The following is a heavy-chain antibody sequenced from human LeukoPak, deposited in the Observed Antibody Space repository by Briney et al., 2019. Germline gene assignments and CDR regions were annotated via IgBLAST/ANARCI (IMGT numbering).Heavy chain of an antibody. Sequence: SGGSLRLSCAASGFTFSNYWMSWVRQAPGKGLEWVAHINQDGSEEHYMDSVKARFIISRDNAKNSLPLQMDSLRADDTAVYYCVRDGGVSGYDLLDYWGQGTVVTVSS. CDR3: VRDGGVSGYDLLDY. CDR1: GFTFSNYW. J-gene: IGHJ4*02. D-gene: IGHD5-12*01. V-gene: IGHV3-7*01. CDR2: INQDGSEE.